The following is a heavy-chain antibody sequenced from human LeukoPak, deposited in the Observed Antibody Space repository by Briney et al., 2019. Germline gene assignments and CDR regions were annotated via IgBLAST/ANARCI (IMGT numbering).Heavy chain of an antibody. CDR2: IYSGGST. D-gene: IGHD3-22*01. J-gene: IGHJ3*02. CDR1: GGSISSYY. CDR3: ARVSYYDSSGAFDI. V-gene: IGHV3-53*01. Sequence: ETLSLTCTVSGGSISSYYWSWVRQAPGKGLEWVSVIYSGGSTYYADSVKGRFTISRDNSKNTLYLQMNSLRAEDTAVYYCARVSYYDSSGAFDIWGQGTMVTVSS.